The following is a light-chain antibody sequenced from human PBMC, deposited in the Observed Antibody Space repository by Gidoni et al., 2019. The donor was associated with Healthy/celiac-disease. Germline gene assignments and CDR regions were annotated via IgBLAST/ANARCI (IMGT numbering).Light chain of an antibody. CDR2: GAS. CDR1: QSVSSN. CDR3: QQYNNWPPYT. V-gene: IGKV3-15*01. Sequence: EIVMTQSPATLSVSPGERATLSCRASQSVSSNLAWYQQKLGQAPRLLIYGASTRATGIPARFSGSGSGTEFTLTISSLQSEDFAVYYCQQYNNWPPYTFXQXTKLEIK. J-gene: IGKJ2*01.